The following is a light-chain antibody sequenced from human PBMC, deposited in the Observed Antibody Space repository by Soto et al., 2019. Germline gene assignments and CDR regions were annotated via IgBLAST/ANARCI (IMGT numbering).Light chain of an antibody. CDR2: GAS. CDR3: QQYSSSSVT. Sequence: IPMTQSPSTPASVGDRVTITCRASQSVSGWLAWYQQKPGKAPKLLIYGASSLENGVPSRFSGSGSGTEFTLTISGLLPDDFATYYCQQYSSSSVTFGGGTKVEI. V-gene: IGKV1-5*03. CDR1: QSVSGW. J-gene: IGKJ4*01.